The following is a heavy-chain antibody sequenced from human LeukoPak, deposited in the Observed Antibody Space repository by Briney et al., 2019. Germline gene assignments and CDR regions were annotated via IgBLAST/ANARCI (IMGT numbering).Heavy chain of an antibody. CDR2: ISYDGTNK. J-gene: IGHJ4*02. CDR3: ARARAHIVVVPAALDY. D-gene: IGHD2-2*01. V-gene: IGHV3-30*04. CDR1: GFTFSGYP. Sequence: GKSLRLSCAASGFTFSGYPIHWVRQAPGKGLEWVAIISYDGTNKDYADSVKGRFTISRDNSKNTLCLQMNSLRPEDTAVYYCARARAHIVVVPAALDYWGQGTLVTVSS.